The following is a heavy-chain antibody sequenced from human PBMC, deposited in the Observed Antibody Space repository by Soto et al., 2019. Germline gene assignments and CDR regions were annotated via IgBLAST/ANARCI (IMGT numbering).Heavy chain of an antibody. CDR2: INHSGST. Sequence: SETLSLTCAVYGGSFSGYYWGWIRQPPGKGLEWIGEINHSGSTNYNPSLKSRVTISVDTSKNQFSLKLSSVTAADTAVYYCAWSGLQGWFDPWGQGTLVTVSS. J-gene: IGHJ5*02. CDR3: AWSGLQGWFDP. V-gene: IGHV4-34*01. D-gene: IGHD3-3*01. CDR1: GGSFSGYY.